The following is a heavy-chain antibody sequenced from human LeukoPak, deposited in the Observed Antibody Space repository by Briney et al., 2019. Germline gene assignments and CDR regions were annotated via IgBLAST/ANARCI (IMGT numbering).Heavy chain of an antibody. CDR3: VKMRVVTARLLGALDI. CDR1: GFTFTNYG. D-gene: IGHD2-21*02. V-gene: IGHV3-33*03. CDR2: TWYDGSNK. Sequence: GGSLRLSCAASGFTFTNYGMHWVRQAPGKGLEWVAVTWYDGSNKYYADSVKGRFTISRDNSKNTLYLQMNSLRAEDTAVYNCVKMRVVTARLLGALDIWGQGTMVTVSS. J-gene: IGHJ3*02.